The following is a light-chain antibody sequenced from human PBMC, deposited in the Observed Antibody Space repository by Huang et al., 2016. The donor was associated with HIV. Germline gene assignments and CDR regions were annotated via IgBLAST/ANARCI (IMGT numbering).Light chain of an antibody. CDR1: QNINTY. Sequence: DILLTQSPYSLSASVGDRVTITCRASQNINTYLNWYQQKTGKAPNLLIHSASTLQTGVPSRFSGSGSGTDFTLTVNSLQPEDSATYYCQQGYSALITFGQGTRL. J-gene: IGKJ5*01. V-gene: IGKV1-39*01. CDR3: QQGYSALIT. CDR2: SAS.